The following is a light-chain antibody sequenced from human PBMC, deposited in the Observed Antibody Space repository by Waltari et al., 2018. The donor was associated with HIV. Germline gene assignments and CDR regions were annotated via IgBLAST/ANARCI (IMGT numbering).Light chain of an antibody. V-gene: IGLV3-1*01. CDR3: QAWDSSAAWVV. CDR2: HDS. J-gene: IGLJ2*01. CDR1: KLGDRY. Sequence: SYELTPTPSVSVSPGQTATITCSGDKLGDRYACWYQQKAGQSPVLVIYHDSKRPSGIPERFSGSNSGNTATLTISGTQAMDEADYYCQAWDSSAAWVVFGGGTKLTVL.